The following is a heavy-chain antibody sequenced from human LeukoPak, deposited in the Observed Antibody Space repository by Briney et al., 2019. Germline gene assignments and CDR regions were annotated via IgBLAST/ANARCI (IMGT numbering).Heavy chain of an antibody. Sequence: ASVKVSCKASGGAFSSYAISWVRQAPGQGLEWMGRINPNSGGTNYAQKFQGRVTMTRDTSISTAYMELSRLRSDDTAVYYCARVKVEWELLIAFDIWGQGTMVTVSS. D-gene: IGHD1-26*01. V-gene: IGHV1-2*06. CDR2: INPNSGGT. CDR3: ARVKVEWELLIAFDI. CDR1: GGAFSSYA. J-gene: IGHJ3*02.